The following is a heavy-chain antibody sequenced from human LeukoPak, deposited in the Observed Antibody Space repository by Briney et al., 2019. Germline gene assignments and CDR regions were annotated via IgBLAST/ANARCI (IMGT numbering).Heavy chain of an antibody. CDR2: IDRTGDRT. CDR1: GFTFSSYT. J-gene: IGHJ5*02. CDR3: AKAGSISWYDH. D-gene: IGHD6-13*01. Sequence: GGSLRLSCAASGFTFSSYTMAWVRQAPGKGLEWISDIDRTGDRTYYRDSVKGQFTISRDNSKNTLYLQMNSLRVEDTATYYCAKAGSISWYDHWGQGTLVTVS. V-gene: IGHV3-23*01.